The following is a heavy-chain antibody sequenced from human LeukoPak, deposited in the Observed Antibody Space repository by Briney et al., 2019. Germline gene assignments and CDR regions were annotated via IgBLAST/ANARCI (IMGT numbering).Heavy chain of an antibody. V-gene: IGHV1-2*02. J-gene: IGHJ3*02. Sequence: ASVKVSCKASGYTFTGQHMHWVRQAPGQGLEWMGCINPNSGDTIFAQKFQGRVTMTRDTPISTAYMELSRLRSDDTAVYYCATTQDTEDAFDIWGQGTMVTVSS. CDR3: ATTQDTEDAFDI. CDR2: INPNSGDT. CDR1: GYTFTGQH. D-gene: IGHD1-14*01.